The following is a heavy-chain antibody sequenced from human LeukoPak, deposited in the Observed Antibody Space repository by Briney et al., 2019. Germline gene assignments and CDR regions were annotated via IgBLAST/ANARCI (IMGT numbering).Heavy chain of an antibody. CDR1: GFTFSSYW. J-gene: IGHJ4*02. CDR2: IKQDGSEK. V-gene: IGHV3-7*04. D-gene: IGHD3-10*01. Sequence: GGSLRLSCTVSGFTFSSYWMSWVRQAPGKGLEWVANIKQDGSEKFYVDSVKGRFTVSRDNAKNSLYLQMNNLRAEDTAVYYCAGASGGERYWGQGTLVTVSS. CDR3: AGASGGERY.